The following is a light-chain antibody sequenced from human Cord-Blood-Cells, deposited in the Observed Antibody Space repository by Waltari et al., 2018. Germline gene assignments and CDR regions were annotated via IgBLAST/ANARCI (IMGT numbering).Light chain of an antibody. CDR3: AAWDDSLSGPV. V-gene: IGLV1-47*01. CDR1: SSHTGSNY. Sequence: QSVLPQPPSASGTPGPRVPIPCSGSSSHTGSNYVTWYQQLPGTAPKLLIYRNNQRPSGVPDRFSGSKSGTSASLAISGLRSEDEADYYCAAWDDSLSGPVFGGGTKLTVL. CDR2: RNN. J-gene: IGLJ3*02.